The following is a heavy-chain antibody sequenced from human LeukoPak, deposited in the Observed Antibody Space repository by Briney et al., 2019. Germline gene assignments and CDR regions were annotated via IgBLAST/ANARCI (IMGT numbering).Heavy chain of an antibody. D-gene: IGHD4-11*01. J-gene: IGHJ4*02. CDR2: IYYSGST. V-gene: IGHV4-59*12. CDR3: ARDAYFRNYVLH. CDR1: GGSISSNF. Sequence: PSETLSLTCTVSGGSISSNFWSWIRQPPGKGLEWIGYIYYSGSTNYNPSLKSRVTISVDTSKNQFSLRLNSVTAADTAVYFCARDAYFRNYVLHWGRGTLVTVSS.